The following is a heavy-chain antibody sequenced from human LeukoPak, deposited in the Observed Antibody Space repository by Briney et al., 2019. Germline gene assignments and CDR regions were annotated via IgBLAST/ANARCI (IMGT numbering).Heavy chain of an antibody. V-gene: IGHV3-30*03. CDR2: TSHDGSKK. CDR1: EFSFSNHG. J-gene: IGHJ4*02. CDR3: ARSFDC. Sequence: GGSLRLSCAASEFSFSNHGMHWVRQAPCKGLEWVAVTSHDGSKKYYADSVKGRFTISRDYSKNTLYLQMNSLRDEDTAVYYCARSFDCWGQGTPVTVSS.